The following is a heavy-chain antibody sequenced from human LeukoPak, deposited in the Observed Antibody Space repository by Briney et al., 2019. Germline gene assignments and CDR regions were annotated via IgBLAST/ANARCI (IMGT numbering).Heavy chain of an antibody. D-gene: IGHD3-16*01. Sequence: PSETLSLTCTVSGGSISSSSYYWGWIRQPPGKGLEWIGSIYYSGSTYYNPSLKSRVTISVDTSKNQFSLKLSSVTAADTAVYYCARQFRALGGDDYWGQGTLVTVSS. CDR1: GGSISSSSYY. V-gene: IGHV4-39*01. CDR2: IYYSGST. J-gene: IGHJ4*02. CDR3: ARQFRALGGDDY.